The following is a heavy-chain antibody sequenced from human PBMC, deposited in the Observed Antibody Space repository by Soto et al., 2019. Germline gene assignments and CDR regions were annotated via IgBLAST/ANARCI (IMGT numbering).Heavy chain of an antibody. CDR2: INWNSGTI. Sequence: EVQLVESGGGLVQPGRSLRLSCAASGFSFEDYAMHWVRRAPGKGLEWVSGINWNSGTIDYADSVKGRFTISRDNARNSLYLQINSLRVEDTAFYYCAKVPSRLTTRPPDGFDIWGQGTMVTVSS. V-gene: IGHV3-9*01. CDR3: AKVPSRLTTRPPDGFDI. J-gene: IGHJ3*02. CDR1: GFSFEDYA. D-gene: IGHD1-1*01.